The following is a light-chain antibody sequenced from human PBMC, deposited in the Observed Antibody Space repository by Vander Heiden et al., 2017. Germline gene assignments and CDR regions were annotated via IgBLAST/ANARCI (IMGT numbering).Light chain of an antibody. CDR2: WAS. CDR1: QSLLYYPNNKNY. V-gene: IGKV4-1*01. Sequence: DIVMTQSPDSLAVSLGERATIHCKSSQSLLYYPNNKNYLAWYQQRPGQPPNLLIYWASTRESGVPDRFSGSGSGTDFTLTITSLQAEDVAVYFCQQYYSSPLTFGGGTKVEIK. J-gene: IGKJ4*01. CDR3: QQYYSSPLT.